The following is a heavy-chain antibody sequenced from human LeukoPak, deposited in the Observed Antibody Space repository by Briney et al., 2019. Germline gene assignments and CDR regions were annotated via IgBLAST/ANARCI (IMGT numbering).Heavy chain of an antibody. Sequence: SETLSLTCTVSGGSISSSAWWSWVRQPPGKGLEWIGEVYHSGSTNYNSFLKSRVTISVDKSKNQFSLKLTSATAADTAVYYCARDLGSSWFEPLDYWGQGILVIVSS. CDR3: ARDLGSSWFEPLDY. J-gene: IGHJ4*02. CDR1: GGSISSSAW. V-gene: IGHV4-4*02. CDR2: VYHSGST. D-gene: IGHD6-13*01.